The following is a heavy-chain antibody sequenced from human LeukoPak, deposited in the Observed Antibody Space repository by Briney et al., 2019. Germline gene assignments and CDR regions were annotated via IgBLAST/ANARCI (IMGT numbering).Heavy chain of an antibody. J-gene: IGHJ4*02. V-gene: IGHV1-46*01. CDR1: GYTFTSYY. CDR2: INPSGGST. D-gene: IGHD6-19*01. Sequence: ASVKVSCNASGYTFTSYYMHWVRQAPGQGLEWMGIINPSGGSTGYAQKFQGRVTMTRDTSTSTVYMELSSLRSEDTAVYYCARAVLGGWTDYWGQGTLVTVSS. CDR3: ARAVLGGWTDY.